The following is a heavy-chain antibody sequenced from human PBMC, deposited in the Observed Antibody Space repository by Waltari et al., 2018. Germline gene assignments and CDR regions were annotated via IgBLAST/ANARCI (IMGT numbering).Heavy chain of an antibody. Sequence: IWIGQAPRKGRDLFSYISSTRSTIYYPDSVKVRFTISRDNAKNSLYLQMNSLIAEDTAVYYCARALRYFDWLLFDYWGQGTLVTVSS. J-gene: IGHJ4*02. CDR2: ISSTRSTI. CDR3: ARALRYFDWLLFDY. V-gene: IGHV3-11*01. D-gene: IGHD3-9*01.